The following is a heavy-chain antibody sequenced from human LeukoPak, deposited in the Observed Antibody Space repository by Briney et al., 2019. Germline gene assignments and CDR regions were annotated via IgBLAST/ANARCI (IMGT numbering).Heavy chain of an antibody. Sequence: PGGSLRLSCAASGFTFSSYSMNWVRQAPGKGLEWVSSISRSGSTKYYADSVKGRFTISRDNAKNSLYLQMHSLRAEDTAVYYCAKDSLRERIVGSTTRGVNDYWGQGTLVTVSS. CDR2: ISRSGSTK. J-gene: IGHJ4*02. D-gene: IGHD1-26*01. CDR1: GFTFSSYS. CDR3: AKDSLRERIVGSTTRGVNDY. V-gene: IGHV3-48*04.